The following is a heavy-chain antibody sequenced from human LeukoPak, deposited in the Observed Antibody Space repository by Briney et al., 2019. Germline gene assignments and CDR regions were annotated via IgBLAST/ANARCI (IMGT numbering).Heavy chain of an antibody. CDR1: GGSISSGDYY. CDR2: IYYSGST. V-gene: IGHV4-30-4*01. D-gene: IGHD3-9*01. J-gene: IGHJ4*02. CDR3: AREDILTGYEDY. Sequence: SETLSLTCTVSGGSISSGDYYWSWIRQPPGKGLEWIGYIYYSGSTYYNPSLKSRVTISVDTSKNQFSLELSSVTAADTAVYYCAREDILTGYEDYWGQGTLVTVSS.